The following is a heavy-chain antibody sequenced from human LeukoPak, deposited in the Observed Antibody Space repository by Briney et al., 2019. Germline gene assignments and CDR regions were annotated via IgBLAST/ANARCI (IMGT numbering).Heavy chain of an antibody. CDR2: ISWNSGSI. CDR1: GFTFDDYA. D-gene: IGHD2-2*01. J-gene: IGHJ4*02. CDR3: AKAFSPGIVVVPAAT. V-gene: IGHV3-9*03. Sequence: PGGSLRLSCAASGFTFDDYAMHWVRQAPGKGLEWVSGISWNSGSIGYADSVKGRFTISRDNAKNSLYLQMNSLRAEDMALYYCAKAFSPGIVVVPAATWGQGTLVTVSS.